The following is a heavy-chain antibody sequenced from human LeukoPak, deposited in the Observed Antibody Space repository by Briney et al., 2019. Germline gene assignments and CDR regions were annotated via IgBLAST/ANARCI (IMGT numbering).Heavy chain of an antibody. CDR2: IKSDGKT. Sequence: GGSLRLSCEASGFTSSRYWMHWVRQAPGKGLVWVSRIKSDGKTNYADSVKGRFTISRDNAKNTVSLQTDSLRAEDTGVYYCARAPSEVGGYYPEYFRHWGQGTLVTVSS. V-gene: IGHV3-74*01. CDR3: ARAPSEVGGYYPEYFRH. J-gene: IGHJ1*01. D-gene: IGHD3-22*01. CDR1: GFTSSRYW.